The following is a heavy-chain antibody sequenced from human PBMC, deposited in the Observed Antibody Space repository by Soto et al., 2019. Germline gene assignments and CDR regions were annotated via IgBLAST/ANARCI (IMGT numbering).Heavy chain of an antibody. CDR3: ASLYSSDAFDY. CDR2: IYWDDDK. CDR1: GFSLSTSGVG. D-gene: IGHD6-19*01. V-gene: IGHV2-5*02. J-gene: IGHJ4*02. Sequence: QITLKESGPTLVKPTQTLTLTCTFSGFSLSTSGVGVGWIRQPPGKALEWLALIYWDDDKRYSPSLKSRLTIAEDTSKNQVVLTMTNMDPMDTATYYCASLYSSDAFDYWGQGTLVTVSS.